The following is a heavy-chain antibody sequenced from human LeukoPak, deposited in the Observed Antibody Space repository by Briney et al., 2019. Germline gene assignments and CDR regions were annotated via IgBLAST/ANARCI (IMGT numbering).Heavy chain of an antibody. CDR1: GGTFSSYA. Sequence: SVKVSCKASGGTFSSYAISWVRQAPGQGLEWMGRIIPILGIANYAQEFQGRVTITADKSTSTAYMELSSLRSEDTAVYYCASARRHYYDSSGYPVNWFDPWGQGTLVTVSS. D-gene: IGHD3-22*01. J-gene: IGHJ5*02. CDR2: IIPILGIA. CDR3: ASARRHYYDSSGYPVNWFDP. V-gene: IGHV1-69*04.